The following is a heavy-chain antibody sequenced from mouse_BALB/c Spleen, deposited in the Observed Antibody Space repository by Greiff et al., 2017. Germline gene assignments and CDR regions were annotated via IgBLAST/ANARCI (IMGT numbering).Heavy chain of an antibody. CDR3: ARRGFAYRYDADWFAY. D-gene: IGHD2-14*01. V-gene: IGHV1-9*01. J-gene: IGHJ3*01. Sequence: QVQLKQSGAELMKPGASVKISCKATGYTFSSYWIEWVKQRPGHGLEWIGEILPGSGSTNYNEKFKGKATFTADTSSNTAYMQLSSLTSEDSAVYYCARRGFAYRYDADWFAYWGQGTLVTVSA. CDR2: ILPGSGST. CDR1: GYTFSSYW.